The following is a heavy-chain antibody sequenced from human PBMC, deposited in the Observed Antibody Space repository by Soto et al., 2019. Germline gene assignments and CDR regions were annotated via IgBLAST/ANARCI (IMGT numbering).Heavy chain of an antibody. V-gene: IGHV4-38-2*02. CDR2: IFHTGDT. CDR3: ARDTNSLDS. CDR1: TYSISSGFF. Sequence: SETLSLTCSVSTYSISSGFFWGWIRQPPGKGPEWIGSIFHTGDTYYNPSLKSRITMSVDTSRNQFSLELTSLTAADTAVYYCARDTNSLDSWGQGTLVTVSS. D-gene: IGHD1-1*01. J-gene: IGHJ5*01.